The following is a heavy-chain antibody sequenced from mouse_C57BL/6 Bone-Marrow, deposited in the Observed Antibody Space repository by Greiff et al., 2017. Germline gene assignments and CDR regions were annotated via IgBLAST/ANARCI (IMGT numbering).Heavy chain of an antibody. Sequence: QVQLKQPGAELVRPGSSVKLSCKASGYTFTSYWMHWVKQRPIQGLEWIGNIDPSDSETHYNQKFKDKATLTVDKSSSTAYMQLSSLTSEDSAVYYCARDLGSSYVEWYFDVWGTGTTVTVSS. D-gene: IGHD1-1*01. CDR2: IDPSDSET. CDR1: GYTFTSYW. CDR3: ARDLGSSYVEWYFDV. V-gene: IGHV1-52*01. J-gene: IGHJ1*03.